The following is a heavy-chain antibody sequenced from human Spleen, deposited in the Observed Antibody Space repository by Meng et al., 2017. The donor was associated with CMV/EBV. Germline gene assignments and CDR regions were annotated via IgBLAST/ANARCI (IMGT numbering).Heavy chain of an antibody. CDR1: GFTFSSYW. D-gene: IGHD3-9*01. V-gene: IGHV3-7*01. CDR2: INKDGSEK. CDR3: ARDRTQYYDNPDSFFDY. J-gene: IGHJ4*02. Sequence: GGSLRLPCAASGFTFSSYWMSWVRQAPGKGLEWVANINKDGSEKYYVDSVRGRFTISRDNAKHSLFLQMNSLRAEDKAVYYCARDRTQYYDNPDSFFDYWGQGTLVTVSS.